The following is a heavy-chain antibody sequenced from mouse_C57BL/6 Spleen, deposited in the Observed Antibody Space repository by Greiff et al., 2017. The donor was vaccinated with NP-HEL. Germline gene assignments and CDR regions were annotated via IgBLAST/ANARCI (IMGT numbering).Heavy chain of an antibody. Sequence: DVKLVESGGGLVKPGGSLKLSCAASGFTFSSYAMSWVRQTSEKRLEWVATISDGGSYTYYPDNVKGRFTISRDTAKNNLYLQMSHLKSEDTAMYYCARDRNYYGSSYEYFDVWGTGTTVTVSS. CDR3: ARDRNYYGSSYEYFDV. J-gene: IGHJ1*03. D-gene: IGHD1-1*01. CDR2: ISDGGSYT. V-gene: IGHV5-4*01. CDR1: GFTFSSYA.